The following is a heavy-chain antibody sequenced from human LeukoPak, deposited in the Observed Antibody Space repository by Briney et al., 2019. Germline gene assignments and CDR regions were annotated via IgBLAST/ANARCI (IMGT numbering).Heavy chain of an antibody. V-gene: IGHV1-46*01. CDR2: IYPRDGST. Sequence: ASVKVSCKASGYTFTSNYIHWVRQAPGQGLEWMGMIYPRDGSTSYAQKFQGRVTVTRDTSTSTVHMELSSLRSEDTAVYYCARRALGYCSSTSCSDYYYYGMDVWGQGTTVTVSS. CDR1: GYTFTSNY. J-gene: IGHJ6*02. CDR3: ARRALGYCSSTSCSDYYYYGMDV. D-gene: IGHD2-2*01.